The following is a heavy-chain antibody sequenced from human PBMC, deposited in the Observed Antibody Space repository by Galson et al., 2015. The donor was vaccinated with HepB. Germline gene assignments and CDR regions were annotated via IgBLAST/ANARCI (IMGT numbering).Heavy chain of an antibody. CDR2: VSYDGINK. V-gene: IGHV3-30-3*01. CDR1: GFTFSTYT. D-gene: IGHD4-23*01. Sequence: SLRLSCAASGFTFSTYTIHWVRQAPGKGLEWVSVVSYDGINKYYADSVKGRFTVSRDNSKSTLFLQMNSLRAEDTAIYFCARERVDYGGNSLYFDYWGQGTLVTVSS. CDR3: ARERVDYGGNSLYFDY. J-gene: IGHJ4*02.